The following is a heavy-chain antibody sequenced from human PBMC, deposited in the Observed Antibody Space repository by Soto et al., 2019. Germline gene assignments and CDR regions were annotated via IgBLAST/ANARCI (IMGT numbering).Heavy chain of an antibody. J-gene: IGHJ4*02. CDR2: IYYSGST. CDR3: ARDQTFNSPAY. CDR1: GGSISSYY. D-gene: IGHD3-16*01. Sequence: PSETLSLACTVSGGSISSYYWSWIRQPPGKGLEWIGYIYYSGSTNYNPSLKSRVTISVDTSKNQFSLKLSSVTAADTAVYYCARDQTFNSPAYWGQAPLVTVSS. V-gene: IGHV4-59*01.